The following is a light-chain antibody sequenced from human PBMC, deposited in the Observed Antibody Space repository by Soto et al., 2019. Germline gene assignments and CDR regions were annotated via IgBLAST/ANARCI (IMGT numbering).Light chain of an antibody. CDR2: GNA. V-gene: IGLV1-40*01. CDR3: QSYDTSLSGAKV. J-gene: IGLJ2*01. Sequence: QSVLTQPHSVSGAPGQRVSISCTGTSSNIGAGYDVHWYQKLPGTAPRLLIYGNAYRPSGVPDRVSGSKSGTSASLAITGLQAEDEGDYYCQSYDTSLSGAKVFGGGTKVTVL. CDR1: SSNIGAGYD.